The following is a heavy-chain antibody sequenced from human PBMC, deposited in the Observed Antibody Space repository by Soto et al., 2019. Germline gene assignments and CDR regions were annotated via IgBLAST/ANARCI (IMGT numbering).Heavy chain of an antibody. CDR1: GGTFSSYA. Sequence: GASVKVSCKASGGTFSSYAISWVRQAPGQGLEWMGGIIPIFGTANYAQKFQGRVTITADESTSTAYMELSSLRSEDTAVYYCARGVAHPSYYYYGMDVWGQGTTVTDSS. CDR2: IIPIFGTA. V-gene: IGHV1-69*13. CDR3: ARGVAHPSYYYYGMDV. J-gene: IGHJ6*02. D-gene: IGHD2-15*01.